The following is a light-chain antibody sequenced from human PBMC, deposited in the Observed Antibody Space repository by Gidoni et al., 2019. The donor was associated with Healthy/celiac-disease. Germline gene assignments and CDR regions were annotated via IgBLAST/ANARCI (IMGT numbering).Light chain of an antibody. V-gene: IGKV3-11*01. J-gene: IGKJ4*01. CDR1: QRVSSD. CDR2: DAS. CDR3: QQRSNWPLT. Sequence: EIVLTQSPATLSLSPGERATLSCKSSQRVSSDLAGYQQKPGQAPSLLIYDASNRATGIPARFSGSGSGTDFTLTISSLDLEDFAVYYCQQRSNWPLTFGGGTKVEIK.